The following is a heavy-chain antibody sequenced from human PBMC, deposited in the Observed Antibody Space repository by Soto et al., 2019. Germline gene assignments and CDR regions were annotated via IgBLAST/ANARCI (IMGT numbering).Heavy chain of an antibody. Sequence: QVQLVQSGDEVKXPGASVKVSCKASGYTFTSYGIGWVRQAPGQGLEWMGWISGYGHTNYAQKLQGRVTMTTDSSTSTVYMELRSLRSDDTAVYYCARSGDGNWFESWGQGTLVTVSS. V-gene: IGHV1-18*04. CDR2: ISGYGHT. J-gene: IGHJ5*01. CDR1: GYTFTSYG. CDR3: ARSGDGNWFES. D-gene: IGHD3-10*01.